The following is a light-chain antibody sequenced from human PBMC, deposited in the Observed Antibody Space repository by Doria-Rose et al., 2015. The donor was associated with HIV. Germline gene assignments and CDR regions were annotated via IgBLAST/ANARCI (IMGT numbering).Light chain of an antibody. CDR2: GAS. CDR3: QQFDSFPRT. J-gene: IGKJ1*01. V-gene: IGKV1-9*01. CDR1: QGISRY. Sequence: DIRMTQSPSFLPASVGVRVTITCRASQGISRYLAWYQQEPGKAPTLLIFGASTVQSGVPSRCSGSGSGTECTLTISSLQPEDFATYYCQQFDSFPRTFDQGTKMELK.